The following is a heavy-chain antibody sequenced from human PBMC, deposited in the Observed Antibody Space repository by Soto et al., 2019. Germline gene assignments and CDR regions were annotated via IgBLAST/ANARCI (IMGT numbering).Heavy chain of an antibody. CDR2: ISSSGSTI. Sequence: EVQLVESGGGLVQPGGSLRLSCAASGFTFSSYEMNWVRQAPGKGLEWVSYISSSGSTIYYADSVKGRFTISRDNAKNSLYLQMNSLRAEDTAVYYCARVGGPEGLAAAGLEVWGQGTTVTVSS. J-gene: IGHJ6*02. CDR1: GFTFSSYE. V-gene: IGHV3-48*03. D-gene: IGHD6-13*01. CDR3: ARVGGPEGLAAAGLEV.